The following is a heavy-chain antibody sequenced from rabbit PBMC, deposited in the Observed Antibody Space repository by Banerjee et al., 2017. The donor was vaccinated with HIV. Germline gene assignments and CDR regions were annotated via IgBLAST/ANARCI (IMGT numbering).Heavy chain of an antibody. D-gene: IGHD1-1*01. CDR2: IDTYSGNT. V-gene: IGHV1S45*01. CDR1: GFSFSSGYD. CDR3: VRDRSSSGGYMGWLHL. Sequence: QEQLVESGGGLVQPEGSLTLTCTASGFSFSSGYDMCWVRQAPGKGLEWIACIDTYSGNTYYASWAKGRFTIAKTSSTTVTLQMTSLTAADTATYFCVRDRSSSGGYMGWLHLWGQGTLVTVS. J-gene: IGHJ5*01.